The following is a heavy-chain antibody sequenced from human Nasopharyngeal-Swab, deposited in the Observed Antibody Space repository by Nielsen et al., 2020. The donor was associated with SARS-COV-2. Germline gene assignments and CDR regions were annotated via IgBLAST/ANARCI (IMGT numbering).Heavy chain of an antibody. CDR2: ISSSSSYI. V-gene: IGHV3-21*01. Sequence: GESLKISCAASGFSFSSYGMNWVRQAPGKGLEWVSYISSSSSYIYYADSGKGRFTISRDNAKNSLYLQMNSLRAEDTAVYYCARDLGSYYGKLDDYWGQGTLVTVSS. CDR3: ARDLGSYYGKLDDY. CDR1: GFSFSSYG. J-gene: IGHJ4*02. D-gene: IGHD1-26*01.